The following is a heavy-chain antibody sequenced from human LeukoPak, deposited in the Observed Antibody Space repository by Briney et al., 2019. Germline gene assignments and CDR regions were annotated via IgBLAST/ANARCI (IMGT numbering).Heavy chain of an antibody. V-gene: IGHV3-33*01. Sequence: PGRSLRPSCAPSGFTFTTYGMHWVRQAPGKGREWEAVIWYDGSNEYYADSVKGRFTISRDNSKNTLYLQMNSLRAEDTAVYYCTTEDWGNSGHSFGSWGQGTLVTVSS. CDR3: TTEDWGNSGHSFGS. D-gene: IGHD6-19*01. CDR2: IWYDGSNE. J-gene: IGHJ4*02. CDR1: GFTFTTYG.